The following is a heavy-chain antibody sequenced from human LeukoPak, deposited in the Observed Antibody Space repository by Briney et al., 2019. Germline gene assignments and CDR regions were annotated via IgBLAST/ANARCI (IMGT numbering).Heavy chain of an antibody. CDR2: INHSGST. CDR1: GGSFSGCY. D-gene: IGHD2-2*01. Sequence: SETLSLTCAVYGGSFSGCYWSWIRQPPGKGLEWIGEINHSGSTNYNPSLKSRVSISVDTSKNQFSLKLSSVTAADTAVYYCARRSVSQIVPAATRFDYWGQGTLVTVSS. CDR3: ARRSVSQIVPAATRFDY. J-gene: IGHJ4*02. V-gene: IGHV4-34*01.